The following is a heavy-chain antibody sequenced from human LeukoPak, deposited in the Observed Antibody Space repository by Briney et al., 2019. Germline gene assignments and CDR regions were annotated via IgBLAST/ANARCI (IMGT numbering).Heavy chain of an antibody. D-gene: IGHD2-15*01. CDR3: ARSPSIPTIVVVVAATDDWFDP. J-gene: IGHJ5*02. V-gene: IGHV1-2*06. Sequence: ASVKVSCKASGGTFSSYAISWVRQAPGQGLEWMGRINPNSGGTNYAQKFQGRVTMTRDTSISTAYMELSRLRSDDTAVYYCARSPSIPTIVVVVAATDDWFDPWGQGTLVTVSS. CDR1: GGTFSSYA. CDR2: INPNSGGT.